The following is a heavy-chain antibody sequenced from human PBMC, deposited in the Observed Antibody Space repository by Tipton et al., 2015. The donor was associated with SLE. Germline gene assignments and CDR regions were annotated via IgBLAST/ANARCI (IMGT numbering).Heavy chain of an antibody. Sequence: TLSLTCTVSGGSISGYYWTWIRQPPGKGLEWIGHIYYSGSYYSGSTNYNPSLKSRVTISEDTSKDQFSLKLTSVTAADTAVYYWARTLGSDGVVMGLGHYYMDVWGKGTTVTVSS. D-gene: IGHD3-3*01. V-gene: IGHV4-59*01. J-gene: IGHJ6*03. CDR3: ARTLGSDGVVMGLGHYYMDV. CDR2: IYYSGSYYSGST. CDR1: GGSISGYY.